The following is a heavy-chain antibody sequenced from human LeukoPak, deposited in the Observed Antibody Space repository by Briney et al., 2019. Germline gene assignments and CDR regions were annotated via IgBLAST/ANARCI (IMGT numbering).Heavy chain of an antibody. V-gene: IGHV3-53*04. CDR3: ARVQDYCSGGSCYYFDY. CDR2: IYSAGST. J-gene: IGHJ4*02. D-gene: IGHD2-15*01. Sequence: GWSLRLSCASSGFTVSSNYMSWVRQAPGKELEWVSVIYSAGSTYYADSVKGRFTISRHNSKNTLYLQMSRLRAEETAVYYCARVQDYCSGGSCYYFDYWGQGTLVTVSS. CDR1: GFTVSSNY.